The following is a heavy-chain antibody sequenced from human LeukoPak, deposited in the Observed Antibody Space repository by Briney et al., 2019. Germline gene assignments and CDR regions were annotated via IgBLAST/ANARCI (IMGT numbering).Heavy chain of an antibody. CDR2: ISNSSNYI. J-gene: IGHJ4*02. CDR3: ARDESLVRGAAFDY. Sequence: GGSLRLSCAASGFTFSSYSMNWVRQPPGKGLEWVSYISNSSNYINYADSVKGRFTISRDNAKNSLYLQMNSLRAEDTAVYYCARDESLVRGAAFDYWGQGTLVTVSS. CDR1: GFTFSSYS. V-gene: IGHV3-21*01. D-gene: IGHD3-10*01.